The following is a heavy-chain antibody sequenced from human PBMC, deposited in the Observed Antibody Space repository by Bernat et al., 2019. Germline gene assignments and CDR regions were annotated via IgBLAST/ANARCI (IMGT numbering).Heavy chain of an antibody. V-gene: IGHV3-7*03. CDR2: IKEDGSEK. J-gene: IGHJ5*02. Sequence: EVQLVESGGGLVQPGGSLRLSCAVSGITFSRSWMGWVRQAPGKGLEWVADIKEDGSEKYYADSVKGRFTVSRDNPNNSLYLQMNSLRAEDTAVYYCVRDWFDPWGQGTLVTVSS. CDR3: VRDWFDP. CDR1: GITFSRSW.